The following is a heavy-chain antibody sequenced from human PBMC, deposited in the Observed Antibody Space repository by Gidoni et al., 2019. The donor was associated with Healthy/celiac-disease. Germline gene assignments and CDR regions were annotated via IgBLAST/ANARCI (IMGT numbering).Heavy chain of an antibody. J-gene: IGHJ6*02. CDR3: AKAPVHGSGSYYFFGMDV. V-gene: IGHV3-23*01. Sequence: EVQLLESGGGLVQPGGSLRLSCAASGFTFSSYAMSWVRQAPGKGLEWVSAISGSGGSTYYADSVKGRFTISRDNSKNTLYLQMNSLRAEDTAVYYCAKAPVHGSGSYYFFGMDVWGQGTTVTVSS. D-gene: IGHD3-10*01. CDR1: GFTFSSYA. CDR2: ISGSGGST.